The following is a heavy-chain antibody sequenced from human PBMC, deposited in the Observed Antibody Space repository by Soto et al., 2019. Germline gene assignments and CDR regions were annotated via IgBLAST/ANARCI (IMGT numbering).Heavy chain of an antibody. J-gene: IGHJ6*02. CDR2: IYYSGST. D-gene: IGHD1-7*01. Sequence: SETLSLTCTVSGASIRSYYWSWIRQPPGKGLEWIGYIYYSGSTNYNPSLRSRVTISLDTSKSEVSLKLSSVTAADTAVYYCARDSWNSYYYYYGMDVWGQGTTVTVSS. CDR1: GASIRSYY. V-gene: IGHV4-59*01. CDR3: ARDSWNSYYYYYGMDV.